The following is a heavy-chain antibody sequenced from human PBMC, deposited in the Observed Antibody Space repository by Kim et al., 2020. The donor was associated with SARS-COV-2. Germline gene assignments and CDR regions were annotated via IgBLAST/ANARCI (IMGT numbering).Heavy chain of an antibody. CDR1: GYTFISYA. D-gene: IGHD6-13*01. CDR3: ARGTASSHSNSWYLFARCEFDY. CDR2: INAGNGNT. V-gene: IGHV1-3*01. J-gene: IGHJ4*01. Sequence: ASVKVSCKASGYTFISYAMHWVRQAPGQRLEWMGWINAGNGNTQYSQKFQGRVTITRDTSATTVYMELSSLISEDTAVYYCARGTASSHSNSWYLFARCEFDYWGHGTLVTVSS.